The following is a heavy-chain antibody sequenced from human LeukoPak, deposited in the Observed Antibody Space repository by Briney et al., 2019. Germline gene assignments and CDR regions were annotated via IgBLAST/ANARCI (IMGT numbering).Heavy chain of an antibody. Sequence: GGSLRLSCTASGFTFGDYAMSWFRQAPGKGLEWVGFIRSKAYGGTTEYAASVKGRFTISRDDSKSIAYLQMNSLKTEDTAVYYCTREGAGLSSSWYWGSGPFDYWGQGTLVTVSS. V-gene: IGHV3-49*03. J-gene: IGHJ4*02. D-gene: IGHD6-13*01. CDR2: IRSKAYGGTT. CDR1: GFTFGDYA. CDR3: TREGAGLSSSWYWGSGPFDY.